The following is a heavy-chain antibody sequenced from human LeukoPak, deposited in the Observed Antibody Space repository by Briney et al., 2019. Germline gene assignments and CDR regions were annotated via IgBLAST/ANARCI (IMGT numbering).Heavy chain of an antibody. CDR2: IYSGGTT. CDR3: TKLKGWYGDGYFDY. D-gene: IGHD6-19*01. Sequence: GGSLRLPCAASGFSVSSKYMSWVRQPAGKGLEWVSVIYSGGTTFYADSVKGRFTISRDNSKNTLYLQMNSLRPDDTAVYYCTKLKGWYGDGYFDYWGPGILVTVSS. CDR1: GFSVSSKY. V-gene: IGHV3-53*01. J-gene: IGHJ4*02.